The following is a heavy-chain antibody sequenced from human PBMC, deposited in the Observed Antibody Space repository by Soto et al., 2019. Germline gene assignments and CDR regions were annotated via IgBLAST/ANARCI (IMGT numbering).Heavy chain of an antibody. D-gene: IGHD3-10*01. J-gene: IGHJ5*02. CDR3: ARGPGLYYYGSGSSRPRSYNWFDP. CDR1: GGSFSGYY. V-gene: IGHV4-34*01. CDR2: INHRGNT. Sequence: SETLSLTCAVYGGSFSGYYWSWIRQPPGKGLEWIGEINHRGNTNYNPSLKSRVTISVDTSKNQFSLKLSSVTAADTAVYYCARGPGLYYYGSGSSRPRSYNWFDPWGQGTLVTVSS.